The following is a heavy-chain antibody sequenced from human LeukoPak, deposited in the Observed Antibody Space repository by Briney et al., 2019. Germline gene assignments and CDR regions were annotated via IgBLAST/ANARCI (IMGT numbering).Heavy chain of an antibody. CDR3: ARSGLSRFDY. V-gene: IGHV3-23*01. J-gene: IGHJ4*02. CDR2: FSGSGGST. Sequence: PGGSLRLSCAASGFTFSRSTMNWLRQAPGKGLEWVSAFSGSGGSTDYADSVKGRFTISRDNSKNTLYLQMNSLRAEDTAVYYCARSGLSRFDYWGQGTLVTVSS. CDR1: GFTFSRST. D-gene: IGHD4/OR15-4a*01.